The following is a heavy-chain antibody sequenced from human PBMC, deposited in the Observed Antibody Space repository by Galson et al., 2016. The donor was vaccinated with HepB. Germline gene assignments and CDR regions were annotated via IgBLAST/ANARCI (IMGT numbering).Heavy chain of an antibody. CDR2: INGGGDTT. J-gene: IGHJ4*02. V-gene: IGHV3-23*01. CDR1: GFIFSDQA. D-gene: IGHD6-6*01. CDR3: AREKAALDY. Sequence: SLRLSCAGSGFIFSDQAMSWVRQAPGKGLEWVSAINGGGDTTFYADSVKGRFTISRDNSKDTLYLQMNSLRTEDTAVYFCAREKAALDYWGQGTLVTVSS.